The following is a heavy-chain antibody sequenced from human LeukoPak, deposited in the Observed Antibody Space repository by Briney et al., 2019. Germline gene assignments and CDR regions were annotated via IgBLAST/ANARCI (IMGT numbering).Heavy chain of an antibody. CDR2: INTDGSGT. V-gene: IGHV3-74*01. CDR1: GFTFSSYW. D-gene: IGHD3-10*01. CDR3: ARDLWFGELSLGY. J-gene: IGHJ4*02. Sequence: GGSLRLSCAGSGFTFSSYWMHWVRHAPGRGLVWVSRINTDGSGTNYADSVKGRFTISRDNAKNTLYLQMDSLRAEDTAVYYCARDLWFGELSLGYWGQGTLVTVSS.